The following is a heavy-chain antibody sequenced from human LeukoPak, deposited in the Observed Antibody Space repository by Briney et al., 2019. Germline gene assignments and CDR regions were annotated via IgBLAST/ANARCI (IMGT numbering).Heavy chain of an antibody. CDR3: AKDGGLWVSAHWGDS. CDR1: GFTFSSYS. V-gene: IGHV3-21*04. CDR2: ISSSSSYI. Sequence: GGSLRLSCAASGFTFSSYSMNWVRQAPGKGLEWVSSISSSSSYIYYADSVKGRFTVSRDNSKNTLYLQMNSLRAEDTAVYYCAKDGGLWVSAHWGDSWGRGTLVTVSS. D-gene: IGHD7-27*01. J-gene: IGHJ4*02.